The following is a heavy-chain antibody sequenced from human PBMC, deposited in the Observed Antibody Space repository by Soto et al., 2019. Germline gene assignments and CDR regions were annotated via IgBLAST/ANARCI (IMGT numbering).Heavy chain of an antibody. CDR2: ISGSGGST. Sequence: GGSLRLSCAASGFTFSSYAMSWVRQAPGKGLEWVSAISGSGGSTYYADSVKGRFTISRDNAKNTLFLQMNSLRAEDTAVYYSARDLTKNNWFDPWGQGTLVTVSS. CDR3: ARDLTKNNWFDP. D-gene: IGHD3-3*01. V-gene: IGHV3-23*01. J-gene: IGHJ5*02. CDR1: GFTFSSYA.